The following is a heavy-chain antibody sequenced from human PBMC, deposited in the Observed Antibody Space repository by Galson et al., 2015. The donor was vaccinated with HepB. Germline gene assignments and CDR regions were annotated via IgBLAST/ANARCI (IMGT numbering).Heavy chain of an antibody. CDR3: ARDGLSDGAGH. V-gene: IGHV3-7*03. CDR1: GFTFRNYW. Sequence: SLRLSCAASGFTFRNYWMGWVRQAPGKGLEWVANINQDGSDKYYGDSVKGRFTISRDNARDSVYLQVNSLRAEDTAVYYCARDGLSDGAGHWGQGTLVTVSS. D-gene: IGHD3-16*02. CDR2: INQDGSDK. J-gene: IGHJ4*02.